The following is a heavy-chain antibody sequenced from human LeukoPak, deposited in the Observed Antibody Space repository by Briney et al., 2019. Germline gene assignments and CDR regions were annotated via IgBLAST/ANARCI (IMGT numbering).Heavy chain of an antibody. CDR2: ISSSSSYI. V-gene: IGHV3-21*01. J-gene: IGHJ3*02. CDR3: ARDHVAALNAFDI. Sequence: GGSLRLSFAASGFTLSSYSMNWVRQAPGKGLEWVSSISSSSSYIYYADSVKGRFTISRDNAKNSLYLQMNSLRAEDTAVYYCARDHVAALNAFDIWGQGTMVTVSS. D-gene: IGHD2-15*01. CDR1: GFTLSSYS.